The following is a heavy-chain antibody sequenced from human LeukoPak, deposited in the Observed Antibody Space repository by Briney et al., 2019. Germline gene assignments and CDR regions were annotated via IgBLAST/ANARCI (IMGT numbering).Heavy chain of an antibody. CDR1: GGSISSSSYY. J-gene: IGHJ2*01. CDR3: ARDSAGDGYNHWYFDL. CDR2: IYYSGST. V-gene: IGHV4-39*07. Sequence: SETLSLTCTVSGGSISSSSYYWGWIRQPPGKGLEWIGSIYYSGSTYYNPSLTSRVTISVDTSKNQFSLKLSSVTAADTAVYYCARDSAGDGYNHWYFDLWGRGTLVTVSS. D-gene: IGHD5-24*01.